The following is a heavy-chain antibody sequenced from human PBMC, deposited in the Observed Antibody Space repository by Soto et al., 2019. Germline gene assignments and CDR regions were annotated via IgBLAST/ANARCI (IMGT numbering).Heavy chain of an antibody. J-gene: IGHJ3*02. Sequence: GASVKVSCKASGYSFTSYGISWVRQAPGQGLEWMGWISAYNGNTKYAQKLQGRVTMTTDTSANTAYMELTSLRSEDTAVYYCAKPRGNTGYDSFDIWGQGTMVTVSS. CDR1: GYSFTSYG. D-gene: IGHD5-12*01. CDR2: ISAYNGNT. V-gene: IGHV1-18*01. CDR3: AKPRGNTGYDSFDI.